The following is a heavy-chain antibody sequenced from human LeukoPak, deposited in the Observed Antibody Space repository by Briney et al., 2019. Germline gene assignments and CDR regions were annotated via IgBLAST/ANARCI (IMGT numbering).Heavy chain of an antibody. CDR1: GYTFTSFG. CDR3: ARANMVRGVGSFFDRNWFDP. Sequence: ASVKVSCKASGYTFTSFGITWVRQAPGQGLEWMGWISTYRGNTNYAQKLQDRVTMTTDTSTSTAYMELRSLRSDDTAVYYCARANMVRGVGSFFDRNWFDPWGQGTLVTVSS. CDR2: ISTYRGNT. D-gene: IGHD3-10*01. J-gene: IGHJ5*02. V-gene: IGHV1-18*01.